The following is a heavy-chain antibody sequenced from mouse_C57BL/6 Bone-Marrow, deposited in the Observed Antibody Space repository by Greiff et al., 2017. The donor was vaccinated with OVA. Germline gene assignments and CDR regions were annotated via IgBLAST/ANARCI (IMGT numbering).Heavy chain of an antibody. V-gene: IGHV1-55*01. D-gene: IGHD1-1*01. CDR2: IYPGSGST. CDR1: GYTFTSYW. CDR3: ARGFYYYGSSLGAMDY. Sequence: QVQLQQPGAELVKPGASVKMSCKASGYTFTSYWITWVKQRPGQGLEWIGDIYPGSGSTNYNEKFKSKATLTVDTSSSTAYMQLSSLTSEDSAVYYCARGFYYYGSSLGAMDYWGQGTSVTVSS. J-gene: IGHJ4*01.